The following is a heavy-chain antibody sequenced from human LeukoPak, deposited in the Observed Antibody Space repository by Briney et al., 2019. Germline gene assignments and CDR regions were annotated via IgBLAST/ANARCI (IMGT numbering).Heavy chain of an antibody. J-gene: IGHJ6*03. Sequence: GASVKVSCKASGYTFSGYYMHWVRQAPGQGLEWMGWINPNSGGTNYAQKFQGRVTMTRDTSISTAYMELSRLRSDDTAVYYCASQYSSTGYYYYMDVWGKGTTVTVSS. D-gene: IGHD6-13*01. CDR3: ASQYSSTGYYYYMDV. V-gene: IGHV1-2*02. CDR2: INPNSGGT. CDR1: GYTFSGYY.